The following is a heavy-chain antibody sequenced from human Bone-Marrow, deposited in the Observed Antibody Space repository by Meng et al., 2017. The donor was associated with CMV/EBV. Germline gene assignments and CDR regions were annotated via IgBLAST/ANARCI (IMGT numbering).Heavy chain of an antibody. Sequence: ASVKVSCKASGYTFTGYYIHWVRQAPGQGLEWMGWINSNSGDTNYAQKFQGRVTMARDTSISTAYMELSRLRSDDTAVYYCARIMIRGVINDAFEIWGQGTMDTVSS. CDR3: ARIMIRGVINDAFEI. CDR1: GYTFTGYY. CDR2: INSNSGDT. D-gene: IGHD3-10*01. J-gene: IGHJ3*02. V-gene: IGHV1-2*02.